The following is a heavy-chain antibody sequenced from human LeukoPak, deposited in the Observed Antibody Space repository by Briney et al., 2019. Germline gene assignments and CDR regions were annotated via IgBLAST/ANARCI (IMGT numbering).Heavy chain of an antibody. Sequence: SVKVSCKASGGTFSSYASSWVRQAPGQGLEWMGGIIPIFGTANYAQKFQGRVTITADKSTSTAYMELSSLRSEDTAVYYCARKGVYNWNDSYYYGMDVWGKGTTVTVSS. CDR1: GGTFSSYA. CDR3: ARKGVYNWNDSYYYGMDV. CDR2: IIPIFGTA. V-gene: IGHV1-69*06. D-gene: IGHD1-1*01. J-gene: IGHJ6*04.